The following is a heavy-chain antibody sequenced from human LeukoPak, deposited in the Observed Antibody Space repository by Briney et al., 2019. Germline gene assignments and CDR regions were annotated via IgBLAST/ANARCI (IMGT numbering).Heavy chain of an antibody. J-gene: IGHJ4*02. CDR3: ARVGFGGEYYYDSSGYYTVLDY. D-gene: IGHD3-22*01. Sequence: PSGTLSLTCAVSGGSISSSNWWSWVRQPPGKGLEWIGEIYHSGSTNYNPSLKSRVTISVDKSKNQFSLKLSSVTAADTAVYYCARVGFGGEYYYDSSGYYTVLDYWGQGTLVTVSS. CDR2: IYHSGST. V-gene: IGHV4-4*02. CDR1: GGSISSSNW.